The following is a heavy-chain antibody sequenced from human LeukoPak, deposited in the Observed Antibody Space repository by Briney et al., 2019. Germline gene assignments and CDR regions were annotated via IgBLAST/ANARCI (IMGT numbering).Heavy chain of an antibody. CDR1: GGSINSSY. Sequence: SETLSLTCTVPGGSINSSYWSWIRQPPGKGLEWIGYIYYSGNTNYNPSLKSRVSISIDTSKNQLSLQLSSVTAADTAVYYCARDRDSSGLRDFDLWGRGTLVTVSA. CDR3: ARDRDSSGLRDFDL. J-gene: IGHJ2*01. V-gene: IGHV4-59*01. CDR2: IYYSGNT. D-gene: IGHD3-22*01.